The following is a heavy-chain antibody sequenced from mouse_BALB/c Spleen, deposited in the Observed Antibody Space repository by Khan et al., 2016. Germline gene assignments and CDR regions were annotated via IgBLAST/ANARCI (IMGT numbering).Heavy chain of an antibody. CDR1: GFTFNTYA. V-gene: IGHV10-1*02. CDR2: IRSKSNNYAT. J-gene: IGHJ4*01. CDR3: VRHELRHYYAMDY. Sequence: EVQLVESGGGLVQPKGSLKLSCAASGFTFNTYAMNWVRQAPGKGLEWVARIRSKSNNYATYFADSVKDRFTISRDDSQSMLYLQMNNLKTEDTAMYSCVRHELRHYYAMDYWGQGTSVTVSS. D-gene: IGHD1-2*01.